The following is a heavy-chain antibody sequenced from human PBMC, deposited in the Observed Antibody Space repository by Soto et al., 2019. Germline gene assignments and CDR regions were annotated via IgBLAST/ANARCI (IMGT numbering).Heavy chain of an antibody. CDR3: AEDGGVGTMIVVVTGLIDY. J-gene: IGHJ4*02. Sequence: GGSLRLSCAASGFTFSSYGMHWVRQAPGKGLEWVAVISYDGSNKYYADSVKGRFTISRDNSKNTLYLQMNSLRAEDTAVYYCAEDGGVGTMIVVVTGLIDYWGQGTLVTVSS. V-gene: IGHV3-30*18. D-gene: IGHD3-22*01. CDR1: GFTFSSYG. CDR2: ISYDGSNK.